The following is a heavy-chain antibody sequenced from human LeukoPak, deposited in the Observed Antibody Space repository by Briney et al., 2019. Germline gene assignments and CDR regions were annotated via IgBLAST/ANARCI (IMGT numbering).Heavy chain of an antibody. CDR1: GFTFSSYW. CDR3: VSVYSLFDY. J-gene: IGHJ4*02. Sequence: PXGSLRLSCAASGFTFSSYWMHWVRQAPGKGLGWVSRINSDGSSTNYADSVKGRFTISRDNAKTTLYLQMNSLRAEDTAVYYCVSVYSLFDYWGQGTLVTLSS. D-gene: IGHD3-3*01. V-gene: IGHV3-74*01. CDR2: INSDGSST.